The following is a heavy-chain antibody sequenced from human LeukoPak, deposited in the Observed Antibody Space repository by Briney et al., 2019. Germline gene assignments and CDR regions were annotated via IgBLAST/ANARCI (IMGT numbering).Heavy chain of an antibody. J-gene: IGHJ4*02. D-gene: IGHD5-12*01. CDR3: ARGGYTGYDFAFDY. CDR1: GFTFSSYS. Sequence: GGSLRLSCAASGFTFSSYSMNWVRQALGKGLEWVSSISSTSSYIYYADSVQGRFTISRDNAKNSLYLQMNSLRAEDTAVYYCARGGYTGYDFAFDYWGQGTLVTVSS. CDR2: ISSTSSYI. V-gene: IGHV3-21*01.